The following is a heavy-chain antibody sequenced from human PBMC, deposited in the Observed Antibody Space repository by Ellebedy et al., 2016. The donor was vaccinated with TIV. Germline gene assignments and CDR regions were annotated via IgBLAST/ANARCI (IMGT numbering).Heavy chain of an antibody. CDR3: ARDLVYSSSSDY. CDR2: ISSSSSYI. Sequence: GESLKISCAASGFTFSTYSMNWVRQAPGKGLEWVSSISSSSSYIYYADSVKGRFTISRDNAKNSLYLQMNSLRAEDTAVYYCARDLVYSSSSDYWGQGTLVTVSS. J-gene: IGHJ4*02. D-gene: IGHD6-6*01. V-gene: IGHV3-21*01. CDR1: GFTFSTYS.